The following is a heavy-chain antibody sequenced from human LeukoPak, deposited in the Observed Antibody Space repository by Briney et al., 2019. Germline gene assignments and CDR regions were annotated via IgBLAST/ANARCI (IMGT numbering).Heavy chain of an antibody. D-gene: IGHD3-9*01. CDR3: ARDGDILTGYLDY. J-gene: IGHJ4*02. CDR1: GFTFSSYA. CDR2: NSDNGGST. V-gene: IGHV3-64D*06. Sequence: PGGSLRLSCSASGFTFSSYAMHWVRQAAGKGLEYVSGNSDNGGSTYYADSVKGRFTISRDNSKNTLFLQMSSLRAEDTAVYYCARDGDILTGYLDYWGQGTLVTVSS.